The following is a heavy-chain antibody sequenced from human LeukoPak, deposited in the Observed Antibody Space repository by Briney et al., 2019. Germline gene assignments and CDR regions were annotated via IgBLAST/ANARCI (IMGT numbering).Heavy chain of an antibody. J-gene: IGHJ4*02. V-gene: IGHV3-30*18. CDR2: ISYDGSNK. Sequence: PGGSLRLSCAASGFTFSSYGMHWVRQAPGKGLEWVAVISYDGSNKYYADSVKGRFTISRDNSKNTLYLQMNSLRAEDTAMYYCAKDLGSYSIFDYWGQGTLVTVSS. D-gene: IGHD1-26*01. CDR3: AKDLGSYSIFDY. CDR1: GFTFSSYG.